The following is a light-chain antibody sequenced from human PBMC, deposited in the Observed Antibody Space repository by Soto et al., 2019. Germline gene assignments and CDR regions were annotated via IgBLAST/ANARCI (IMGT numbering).Light chain of an antibody. V-gene: IGKV3-11*01. J-gene: IGKJ4*01. CDR3: QQGSNWPLT. CDR1: QSVSSY. CDR2: DAS. Sequence: ESVLTQSPATLSLSPGERATLSCRASQSVSSYLAWYQQKPGQAPRLLIYDASNRATGIPARFSGSGSGTDFTLTISSLEPEDFAVYYCQQGSNWPLTFGGGTKVDIK.